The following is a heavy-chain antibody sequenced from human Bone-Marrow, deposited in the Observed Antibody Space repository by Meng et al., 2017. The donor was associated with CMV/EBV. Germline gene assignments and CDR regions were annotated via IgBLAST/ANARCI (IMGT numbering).Heavy chain of an antibody. Sequence: GESLKISCAASGFTFSSYWMHWVRQAPGKGLVWVSSISSSSSYIYYADSVKGRFTISRDNAKNSLYLQMNRLRAEDTAVYYCARDYRYDSSGYYHDYWGQGTLVTVSS. CDR3: ARDYRYDSSGYYHDY. J-gene: IGHJ4*02. CDR2: ISSSSSYI. CDR1: GFTFSSYW. D-gene: IGHD3-22*01. V-gene: IGHV3-21*01.